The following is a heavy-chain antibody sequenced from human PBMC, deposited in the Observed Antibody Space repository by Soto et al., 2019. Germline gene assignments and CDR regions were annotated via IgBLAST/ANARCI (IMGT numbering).Heavy chain of an antibody. V-gene: IGHV3-66*01. D-gene: IGHD3-10*01. CDR3: ARDRDPTGMDV. Sequence: EVQLVESGGGLVQPGGSLRLSCAASGFTVSSNYMSWVRQAPGKGLEWVSVIYSGGSTYYADSVKGRFTISRDNSKNTLYLQMNSRRAEDTAVDYCARDRDPTGMDVWGQGTTVTVSS. CDR1: GFTVSSNY. CDR2: IYSGGST. J-gene: IGHJ6*02.